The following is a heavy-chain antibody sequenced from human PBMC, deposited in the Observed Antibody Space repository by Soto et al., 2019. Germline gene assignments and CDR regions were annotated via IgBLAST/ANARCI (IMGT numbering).Heavy chain of an antibody. J-gene: IGHJ4*02. CDR2: IYYSGST. D-gene: IGHD2-21*02. Sequence: SDTLSLTCTFTGYYISSRIYYWGWIHQPPGKGLEWIGSIYYSGSTYNNPSLRSRVSMSIDTSKDQFSLRLKSVTAADTALYFCARQRTSVVTQAYFDVWGPGSLVTVSS. CDR1: GYYISSRIYY. CDR3: ARQRTSVVTQAYFDV. V-gene: IGHV4-39*01.